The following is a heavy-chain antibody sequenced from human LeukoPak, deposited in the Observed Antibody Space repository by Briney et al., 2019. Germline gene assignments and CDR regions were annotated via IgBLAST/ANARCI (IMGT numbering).Heavy chain of an antibody. CDR2: NNPNSGGT. J-gene: IGHJ1*01. Sequence: ASVKGSCKASGYTFTDYHIYWMRQAPGQGLEWMGWNNPNSGGTNYAQKFQGRVTMTRDTSTNTAYMELSRLRSDDTAVYFCARVRAIAATGTGARYFQDWGQGTLVTVSS. CDR1: GYTFTDYH. D-gene: IGHD1-1*01. CDR3: ARVRAIAATGTGARYFQD. V-gene: IGHV1-2*02.